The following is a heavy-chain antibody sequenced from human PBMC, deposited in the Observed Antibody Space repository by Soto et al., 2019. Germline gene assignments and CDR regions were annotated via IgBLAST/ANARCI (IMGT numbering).Heavy chain of an antibody. CDR3: ARGGSSSLDY. CDR2: INPNSGGT. CDR1: GYTFTGYY. J-gene: IGHJ4*02. V-gene: IGHV1-2*02. Sequence: QVQLVQSGAEVKKPGASVKVSCKAPGYTFTGYYMHWVRQGPGQGPEWMGWINPNSGGTTYAQKFQGRVTVTRDTSISTAYMELSSLRSDDTAVYYCARGGSSSLDYWGQGTLVTVSS. D-gene: IGHD6-6*01.